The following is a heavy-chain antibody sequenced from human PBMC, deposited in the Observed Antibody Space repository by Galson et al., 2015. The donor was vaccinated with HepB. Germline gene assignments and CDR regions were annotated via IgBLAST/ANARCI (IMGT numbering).Heavy chain of an antibody. CDR1: GFTFSSYA. J-gene: IGHJ2*01. D-gene: IGHD2-15*01. Sequence: SLRLSCAASGFTFSSYAMHWVRQAPGKGLEWVAVISYDGSNKYYADSVKGRFTISRDNSKNTLYLQMNSLRAEDTAVYYCARDMGSCYSACWYFDLWGRGTLVTVSS. CDR3: ARDMGSCYSACWYFDL. CDR2: ISYDGSNK. V-gene: IGHV3-30-3*01.